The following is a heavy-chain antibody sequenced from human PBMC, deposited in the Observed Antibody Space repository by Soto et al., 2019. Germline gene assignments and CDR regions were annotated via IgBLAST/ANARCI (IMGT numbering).Heavy chain of an antibody. D-gene: IGHD5-18*01. CDR1: GGSISSSSYY. CDR3: ACIFSGGYGYVFYYYGMDV. CDR2: IYYSGST. V-gene: IGHV4-39*01. Sequence: SETLSLTCTVSGGSISSSSYYWGWIRQPPGKGLEWIGSIYYSGSTYYNPSLKSRVTISVDTSKNQFSLKLSSVTAADTAVYYCACIFSGGYGYVFYYYGMDVWGQGTTVTVSS. J-gene: IGHJ6*02.